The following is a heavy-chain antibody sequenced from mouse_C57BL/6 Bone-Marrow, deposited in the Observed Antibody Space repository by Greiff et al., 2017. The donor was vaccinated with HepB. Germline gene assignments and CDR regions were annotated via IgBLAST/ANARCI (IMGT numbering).Heavy chain of an antibody. D-gene: IGHD1-1*01. CDR2: ISSGGSYT. CDR3: ASYYYGSNAY. Sequence: EVKLVESGGDLVKPGGSLKLSCAASGFTFSSYGMSWVRQTPDKRLEWVATISSGGSYTYYPDSVKGRFTISRDNAKNTLYLQMSSLKSEDTAMYYCASYYYGSNAYWGQGTLVTVSA. CDR1: GFTFSSYG. V-gene: IGHV5-6*01. J-gene: IGHJ3*01.